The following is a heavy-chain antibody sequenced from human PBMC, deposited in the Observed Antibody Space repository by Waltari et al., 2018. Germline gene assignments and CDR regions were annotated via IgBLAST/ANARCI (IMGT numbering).Heavy chain of an antibody. CDR2: TRFDGINK. J-gene: IGHJ4*01. Sequence: QVYLVESGGGVVQPGDSLRLSCESSGFTFSIYGMHWVRQAPGKGLEWVAFTRFDGINKHYADSVRGRFTISRDNSKNTLYLQMNSLRSEDAAVYYCAREDIVSATQWRGNQYHGNCGYDLWGQGTLVSVSS. CDR1: GFTFSIYG. V-gene: IGHV3-30*02. D-gene: IGHD5-12*01. CDR3: AREDIVSATQWRGNQYHGNCGYDL.